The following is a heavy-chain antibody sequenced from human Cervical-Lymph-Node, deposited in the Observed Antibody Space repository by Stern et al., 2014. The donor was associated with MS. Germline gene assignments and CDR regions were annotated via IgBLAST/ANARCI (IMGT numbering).Heavy chain of an antibody. D-gene: IGHD2-8*01. CDR1: GFTFSTHG. Sequence: VQLVESGGGVVQPGGSLTLSCAASGFTFSTHGMHWVRQAPGKGLEWVALRSYDGTNNYYPDSIKGQCTISRDNSKSTIYLQMNSLRPEDTALYYYAKSAMALMVFAPDSWGQGTLVTVSS. CDR2: RSYDGTNN. V-gene: IGHV3-30*18. CDR3: AKSAMALMVFAPDS. J-gene: IGHJ4*02.